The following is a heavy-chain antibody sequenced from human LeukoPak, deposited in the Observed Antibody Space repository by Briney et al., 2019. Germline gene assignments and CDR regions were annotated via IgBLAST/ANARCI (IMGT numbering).Heavy chain of an antibody. J-gene: IGHJ4*02. CDR3: ARDSPRTGGGGSLFDY. V-gene: IGHV3-66*01. D-gene: IGHD1-1*01. CDR2: ICSGGST. CDR1: GFTVSSNC. Sequence: GGSLRLSCAASGFTVSSNCVNWVRQAPGKGLKWVSVICSGGSTNYADSVKGRFTISRDNSKNTLYLQMNSLRAEDTAVYYCARDSPRTGGGGSLFDYWGQGTLVTVSS.